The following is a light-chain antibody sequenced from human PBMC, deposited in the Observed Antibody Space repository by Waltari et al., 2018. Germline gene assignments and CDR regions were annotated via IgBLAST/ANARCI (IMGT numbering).Light chain of an antibody. V-gene: IGLV2-8*01. CDR3: TSYAGSDLYVV. CDR2: EVS. CDR1: GRDVGGYTY. J-gene: IGLJ2*01. Sequence: QSALTQPPSASGSPGQSVTISCTGTGRDVGGYTYVSWYQQHPGKAPKLMIYEVSKRPSGVPDRFSGSKSGNTASLTVSGLQAEDEGDYFCTSYAGSDLYVVFGGGTKLTVL.